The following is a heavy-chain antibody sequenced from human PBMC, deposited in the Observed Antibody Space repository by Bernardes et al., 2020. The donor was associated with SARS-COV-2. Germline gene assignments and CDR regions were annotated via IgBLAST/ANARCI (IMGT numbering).Heavy chain of an antibody. CDR1: GGSISSHY. J-gene: IGHJ2*01. V-gene: IGHV4-59*08. Sequence: SETLSLTCTVAGGSISSHYWSWIRQPPGKGLEWIGSIYYTGSVNYNPSLKSRVTISVDTSNYQFSLRLSSVTAADTAVYYCARQNFRRYFDLWGRGTLVTVSS. CDR3: ARQNFRRYFDL. CDR2: IYYTGSV.